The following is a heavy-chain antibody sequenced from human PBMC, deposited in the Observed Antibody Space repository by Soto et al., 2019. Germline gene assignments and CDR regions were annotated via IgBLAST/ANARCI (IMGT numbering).Heavy chain of an antibody. CDR2: IYYTGKT. V-gene: IGHV4-31*03. CDR1: GGAISSGGYY. D-gene: IGHD3-22*01. Sequence: QVHLQESGPGLVKPSQTLSLTCNVSGGAISSGGYYYNWIRQHSGKGLEWIGYIYYTGKTYYNPSLRSRLTISVDTSKNQVSLRLDSVTAADTAVYYCARARNYYDRGGYGAFDMWGQETMVSVSS. J-gene: IGHJ3*02. CDR3: ARARNYYDRGGYGAFDM.